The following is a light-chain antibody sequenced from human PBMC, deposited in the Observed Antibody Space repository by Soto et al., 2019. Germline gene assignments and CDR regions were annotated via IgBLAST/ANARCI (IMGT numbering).Light chain of an antibody. V-gene: IGKV3-20*01. Sequence: EIVLTQSPGTLSLSPGERATLSCRASQSVSSNYLAWYQQKPGQAPRLLIYDASSRATGIPDRFSGSGSETDFTLAISRLEPEDFAVSYCQQYGSSPWTFGQGTKVEIK. CDR3: QQYGSSPWT. J-gene: IGKJ1*01. CDR1: QSVSSNY. CDR2: DAS.